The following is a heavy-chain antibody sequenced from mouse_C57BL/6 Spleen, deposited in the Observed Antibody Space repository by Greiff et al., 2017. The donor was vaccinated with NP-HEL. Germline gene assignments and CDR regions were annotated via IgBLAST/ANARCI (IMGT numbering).Heavy chain of an antibody. D-gene: IGHD1-1*01. Sequence: VQLQQSGAELARPGASVKLSCKASGYTFTSYGISWVKQRTGQGLEWIGEIYPRSGNTYYNEKFKGKATLTADKSSSTAYMELRSLTSEDSAVYFCARWDTTLEKPAYYFDYWGQGTTLTVSS. CDR2: IYPRSGNT. J-gene: IGHJ2*01. V-gene: IGHV1-81*01. CDR3: ARWDTTLEKPAYYFDY. CDR1: GYTFTSYG.